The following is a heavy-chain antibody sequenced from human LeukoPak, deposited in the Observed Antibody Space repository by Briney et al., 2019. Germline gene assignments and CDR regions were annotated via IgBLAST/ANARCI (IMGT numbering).Heavy chain of an antibody. CDR3: TRQRSYYYDSSGFDY. CDR2: IRSKAYGGTT. CDR1: GFTFGDYA. V-gene: IGHV3-49*04. J-gene: IGHJ4*02. Sequence: GGPLRLSCTASGFTFGDYAMSWVRQAPGKGLEWVGFIRSKAYGGTTEYSASVKCRFTISRDDYKSIAYLQMNSLKTEDTAVYYCTRQRSYYYDSSGFDYWGQGTLVTVSS. D-gene: IGHD3-22*01.